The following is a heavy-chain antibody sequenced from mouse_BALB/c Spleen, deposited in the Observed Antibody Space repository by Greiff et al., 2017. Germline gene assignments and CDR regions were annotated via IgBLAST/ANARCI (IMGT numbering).Heavy chain of an antibody. CDR2: IDPSDSYT. Sequence: VQLQQPGAELVKPGASVKLSCKASGYTFTSYWMHWVKQRPGQGLEWIGEIDPSDSYTNYNQKFKGKATLTVDKSSSTAYMQLSSLTSEDSAVYYCAYYGNYFDYWGQGTTLTVSS. V-gene: IGHV1-69*02. CDR3: AYYGNYFDY. J-gene: IGHJ2*01. CDR1: GYTFTSYW. D-gene: IGHD1-1*02.